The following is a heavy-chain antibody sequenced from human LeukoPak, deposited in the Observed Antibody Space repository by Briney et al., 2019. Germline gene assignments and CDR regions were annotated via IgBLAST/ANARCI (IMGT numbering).Heavy chain of an antibody. CDR3: ARDRRKWELPYFDY. D-gene: IGHD1-26*01. CDR1: GGSISSYD. J-gene: IGHJ4*02. Sequence: SETLSLTCTVSGGSISSYDWSWIRQPPGKGLEWIGYIYYSGSTNYNPSLTSRVTISVDTSKNQFSLKLSSVTAADTAVYYCARDRRKWELPYFDYWGQGTLVTVSS. V-gene: IGHV4-59*01. CDR2: IYYSGST.